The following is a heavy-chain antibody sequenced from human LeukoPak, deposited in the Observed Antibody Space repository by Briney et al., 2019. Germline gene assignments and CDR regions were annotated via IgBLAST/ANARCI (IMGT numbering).Heavy chain of an antibody. V-gene: IGHV3-30-3*01. CDR1: GFTFSSYA. J-gene: IGHJ6*02. D-gene: IGHD1/OR15-1a*01. CDR3: ARDSSGTDYYYGMDV. CDR2: ISYDGSNK. Sequence: GGSLRLSCAASGFTFSSYAMHWVRQAPGKGLEWVAVISYDGSNKYYADSVKGRFTISRDNSKNTLYLQMNSLKAEDTAVYYCARDSSGTDYYYGMDVWGQGTTVTVSS.